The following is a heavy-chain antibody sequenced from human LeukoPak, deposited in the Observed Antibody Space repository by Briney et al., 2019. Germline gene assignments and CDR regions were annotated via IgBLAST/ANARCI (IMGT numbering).Heavy chain of an antibody. D-gene: IGHD3-22*01. V-gene: IGHV3-53*04. CDR1: GFTVSSNY. CDR3: AREKSYYDSSGYYYVGAFDI. J-gene: IGHJ4*02. CDR2: IYSGGST. Sequence: GGSLRLSCAASGFTVSSNYMSWVRQAPGKGLEWVSVIYSGGSTYYADSVKGRFTISRHNSKNTLYLQMNSLRAEDTAVYYCAREKSYYDSSGYYYVGAFDIWGQGILVTVSS.